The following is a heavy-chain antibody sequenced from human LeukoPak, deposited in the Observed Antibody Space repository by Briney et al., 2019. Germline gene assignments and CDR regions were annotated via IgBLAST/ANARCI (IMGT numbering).Heavy chain of an antibody. V-gene: IGHV1-2*02. CDR3: ARVTGVFATGGFDY. Sequence: ASVKVSCKASGYTFTGYYMHWVRQAPGQGLEWMGWINPNSGGTDYAQKFQGRVSMTRDTSISTAFMELSRLKSDDTSVYYCARVTGVFATGGFDYWGQGTLVTVSS. CDR2: INPNSGGT. CDR1: GYTFTGYY. J-gene: IGHJ4*02. D-gene: IGHD2-15*01.